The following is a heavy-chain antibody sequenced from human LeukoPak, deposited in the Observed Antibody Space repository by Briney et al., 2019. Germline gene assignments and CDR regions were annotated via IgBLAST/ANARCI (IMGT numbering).Heavy chain of an antibody. CDR3: ARVKPAYSSSWDGNFDY. J-gene: IGHJ4*02. CDR2: IYYSGST. CDR1: GGSVSSGSYY. D-gene: IGHD6-13*01. Sequence: SETLSLTCTVSGGSVSSGSYYWSWIRQPPGKGLEWIGYIYYSGSTYYNPSLKSRVTISVDTSKNQFSLKLSSVTAADTAVYYCARVKPAYSSSWDGNFDYWGQGTLVTVSS. V-gene: IGHV4-61*01.